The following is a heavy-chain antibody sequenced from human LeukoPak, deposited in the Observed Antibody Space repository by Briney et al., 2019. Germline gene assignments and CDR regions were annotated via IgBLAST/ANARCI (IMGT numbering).Heavy chain of an antibody. J-gene: IGHJ4*02. CDR3: AKGSGIAAVGYFDD. CDR1: GFTFGTYG. CDR2: ISDDGSNK. Sequence: SGGSLRLSCAASGFTFGTYGMHWVRQDPGKGLEWVAVISDDGSNKYYADSVKGRFTISRDSSENTVYLKMNSLRAEDTAVYYCAKGSGIAAVGYFDDWGQGTLVTVSS. D-gene: IGHD6-13*01. V-gene: IGHV3-30*18.